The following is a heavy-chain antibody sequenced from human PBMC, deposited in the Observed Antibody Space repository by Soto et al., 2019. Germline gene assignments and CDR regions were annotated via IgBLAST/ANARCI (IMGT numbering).Heavy chain of an antibody. CDR1: GYTFTSYD. J-gene: IGHJ6*02. V-gene: IGHV1-8*01. D-gene: IGHD6-13*01. CDR3: ATRGYSSSWYDYYYYGMDV. Sequence: QVQLVQSGAEVKKPGASVKVSCKASGYTFTSYDINWVRQATGQGLEWMGWMNPNSGNTGYAQKFQGRVKVTRNSSISTAYMELSSLRSEDTAVYYCATRGYSSSWYDYYYYGMDVWGQGTTVTVSS. CDR2: MNPNSGNT.